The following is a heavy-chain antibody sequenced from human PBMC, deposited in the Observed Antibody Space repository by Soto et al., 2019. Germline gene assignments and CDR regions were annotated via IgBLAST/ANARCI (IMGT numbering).Heavy chain of an antibody. V-gene: IGHV4-34*01. D-gene: IGHD6-13*01. CDR2: INHSGST. Sequence: SETLSLTCAVYGGSFSGYYWSWIRQPPGKGLEWIGEINHSGSTNYNPSLKSRVTISVDTSKNQFSLKLSSVTAADTAVYYCARQLGSSWYGAFDIWGQGTMVTVSS. CDR1: GGSFSGYY. J-gene: IGHJ3*02. CDR3: ARQLGSSWYGAFDI.